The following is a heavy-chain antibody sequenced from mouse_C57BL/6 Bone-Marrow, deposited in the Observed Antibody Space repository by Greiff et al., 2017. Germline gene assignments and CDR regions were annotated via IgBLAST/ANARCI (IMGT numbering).Heavy chain of an antibody. J-gene: IGHJ4*01. CDR1: GYTFTSYW. Sequence: QVQLKQPGAELVKPGASVKLSCKASGYTFTSYWMHWVKQRPGRGLEWIGRIDPNSGGPRYNEKFKSKATLTVDKPSSTAYMQLSSLTSEDSAVXYCARGGIYYYGSRGSRDYWGQGTSVTVSS. CDR3: ARGGIYYYGSRGSRDY. D-gene: IGHD1-1*01. CDR2: IDPNSGGP. V-gene: IGHV1-72*01.